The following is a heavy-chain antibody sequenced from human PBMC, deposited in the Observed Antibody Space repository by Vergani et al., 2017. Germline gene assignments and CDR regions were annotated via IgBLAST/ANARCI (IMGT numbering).Heavy chain of an antibody. V-gene: IGHV3-53*02. CDR1: GFSVSNNY. CDR2: IFTGGTT. D-gene: IGHD1-1*01. CDR3: AKMGNWDDSYFYYMDV. Sequence: EVQLVETGGGLIQPGGSLRLSCVVSGFSVSNNYMSGVRHRPGKGVEWVAFIFTGGTTYYEDSVKGRFTISRDNSKDTVHLQMNSLTAEDTAVYYCAKMGNWDDSYFYYMDVWGKGTTVTVSS. J-gene: IGHJ6*03.